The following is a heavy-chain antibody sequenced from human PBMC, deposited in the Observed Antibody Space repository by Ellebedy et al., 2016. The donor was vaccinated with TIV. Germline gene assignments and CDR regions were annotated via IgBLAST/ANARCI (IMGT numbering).Heavy chain of an antibody. D-gene: IGHD3-10*01. CDR2: ISAYNGNT. CDR3: ATMVRGVDWYFDL. Sequence: ASVKVSCKASGYTFTGYYMHWIRQAPGQGLEWMGWISAYNGNTNYAQKLQGRVTMTTDTSTSTAYMELRSLRSDDTAVYYCATMVRGVDWYFDLWGRGTLVTVSS. V-gene: IGHV1-18*04. CDR1: GYTFTGYY. J-gene: IGHJ2*01.